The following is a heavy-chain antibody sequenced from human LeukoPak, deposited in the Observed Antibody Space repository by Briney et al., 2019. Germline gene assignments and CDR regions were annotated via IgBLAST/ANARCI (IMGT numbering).Heavy chain of an antibody. CDR1: GGSISSDAYS. V-gene: IGHV4-30-2*01. Sequence: PSQTLSLTCVVSGGSISSDAYSWSWIRQPPGKGLEWIGYISHSGRTFYNPSLQSRVTISVDRSNNQFSLKLTSLTAADTAVYYCARSVYCSGGNCYFDYWGQGTLVTVSS. J-gene: IGHJ4*02. CDR3: ARSVYCSGGNCYFDY. CDR2: ISHSGRT. D-gene: IGHD2-15*01.